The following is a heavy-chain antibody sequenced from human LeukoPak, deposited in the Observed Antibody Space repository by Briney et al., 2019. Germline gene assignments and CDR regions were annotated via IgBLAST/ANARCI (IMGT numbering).Heavy chain of an antibody. J-gene: IGHJ3*02. V-gene: IGHV1-69*05. CDR1: GGTFSSYA. Sequence: ASVKVSCKASGGTFSSYAISWVRQAPGQGLEWMGGIIPIFGTANYAQKFQGRVTITTDESTSTAYMELSSLRSEETAVYYCARIGYYDTSEHAFDIWGQGTMVTVSS. CDR2: IIPIFGTA. D-gene: IGHD3-22*01. CDR3: ARIGYYDTSEHAFDI.